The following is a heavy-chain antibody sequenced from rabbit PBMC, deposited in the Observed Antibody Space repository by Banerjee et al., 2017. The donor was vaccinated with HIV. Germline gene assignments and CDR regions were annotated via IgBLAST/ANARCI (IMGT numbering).Heavy chain of an antibody. Sequence: QEQLEESGGDLVKPGASLTLTCTASGFSFSSYYYMCWVRQAPGKGLEWIACIYGGSSGGAYYASWAKGRFTISKPSSTTVTLQMTSLTAADTATYFCARGGSGGYPSYFNLWGQGTLVTVS. V-gene: IGHV1S45*01. D-gene: IGHD1-1*01. CDR2: IYGGSSGGA. CDR3: ARGGSGGYPSYFNL. J-gene: IGHJ4*01. CDR1: GFSFSSYYY.